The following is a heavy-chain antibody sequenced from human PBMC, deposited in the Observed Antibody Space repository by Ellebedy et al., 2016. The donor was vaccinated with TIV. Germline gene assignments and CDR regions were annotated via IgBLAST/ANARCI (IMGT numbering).Heavy chain of an antibody. V-gene: IGHV4-34*01. CDR3: ARAMVREALAFDI. J-gene: IGHJ3*02. D-gene: IGHD3-10*01. Sequence: SETLSLTCAVYGGSFSGYYWSWIRQPPGKGLEWIGEINHSGSTNYNPSLKSRVTVSVDTSKNQFSLKLSSVTAADTAVYYCARAMVREALAFDIWGQGTMVTVSS. CDR2: INHSGST. CDR1: GGSFSGYY.